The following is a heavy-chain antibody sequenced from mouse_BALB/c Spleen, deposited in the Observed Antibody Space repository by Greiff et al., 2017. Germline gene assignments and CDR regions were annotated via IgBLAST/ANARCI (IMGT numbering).Heavy chain of an antibody. CDR2: IWAGGST. Sequence: QVQLQQSGPGLVAPSQSLSITCTVSGFSLTSYGVHWVRQPPGKGLEWLGVIWAGGSTNYNSALMSRLSISKDNSKSQVFLKMNSLQTDDTAMYYCAREEITTREAMDYWGQGTSVTVSS. D-gene: IGHD2-4*01. CDR3: AREEITTREAMDY. CDR1: GFSLTSYG. J-gene: IGHJ4*01. V-gene: IGHV2-9*02.